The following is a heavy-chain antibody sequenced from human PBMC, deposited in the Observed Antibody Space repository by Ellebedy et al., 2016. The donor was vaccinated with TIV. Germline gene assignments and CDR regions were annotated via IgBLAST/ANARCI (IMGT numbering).Heavy chain of an antibody. J-gene: IGHJ6*03. Sequence: SETLSLXXAVYGGSFSGYYWSSIRQPPGKGLEWIGEINHSGSTNYNPSLKSRVTISVDTSKNQFSLKLSSVTAADTAVYYCAREAGYSSSWYNAVGLSNYYYYYMDVWGKGTTVTVSS. CDR1: GGSFSGYY. D-gene: IGHD6-13*01. CDR3: AREAGYSSSWYNAVGLSNYYYYYMDV. CDR2: INHSGST. V-gene: IGHV4-34*01.